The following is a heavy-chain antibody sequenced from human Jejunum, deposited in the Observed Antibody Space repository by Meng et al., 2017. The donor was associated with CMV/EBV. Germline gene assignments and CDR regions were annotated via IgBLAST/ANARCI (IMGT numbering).Heavy chain of an antibody. CDR3: VKDFAWSIDF. J-gene: IGHJ4*02. V-gene: IGHV3-74*01. D-gene: IGHD3-3*01. CDR1: GFSFSSRV. CDR2: INHDGTET. Sequence: VEVVEFGGGLFQPGGSLRPSCAASGFSFSSRVMHWVRQDPGQGLVWVARINHDGTETIYRDSVRGRFTVSRDNTKNTVSLEMNSLRVEDTALYYCVKDFAWSIDFWGQGVLVTVSS.